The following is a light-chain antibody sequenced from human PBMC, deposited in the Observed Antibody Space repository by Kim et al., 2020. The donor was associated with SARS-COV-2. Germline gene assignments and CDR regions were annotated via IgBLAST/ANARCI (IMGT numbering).Light chain of an antibody. Sequence: QSALTQPPSASGSPGQSVTISCTGTSSDVGGYNYVSWYQQHPGKAPKLMIYEVSKRPSGVPDRFSGSILGNRAALTITGAQADDESDYYCVLYMGNGIRVFGGGTQLTVL. CDR3: VLYMGNGIRV. CDR2: EVS. V-gene: IGLV2-8*01. J-gene: IGLJ3*02. CDR1: SSDVGGYNY.